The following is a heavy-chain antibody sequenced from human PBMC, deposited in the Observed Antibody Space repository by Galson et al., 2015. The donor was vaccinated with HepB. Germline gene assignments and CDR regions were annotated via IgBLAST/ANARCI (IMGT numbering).Heavy chain of an antibody. D-gene: IGHD6-13*01. CDR2: IKSRTDGGTT. V-gene: IGHV3-15*07. J-gene: IGHJ4*02. CDR1: GFTFNNAW. CDR3: TTDPAPHIGAGGRGDY. Sequence: SLRLSCAASGFTFNNAWMNWVRQAPGKGLEWVGRIKSRTDGGTTDYAAPVKGRFTISRDDSKNTLYLQMNSLKTEDTAVYYCTTDPAPHIGAGGRGDYWGQGTLVTVSS.